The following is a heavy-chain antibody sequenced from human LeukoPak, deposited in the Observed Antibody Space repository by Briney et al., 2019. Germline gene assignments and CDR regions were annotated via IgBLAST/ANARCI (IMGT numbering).Heavy chain of an antibody. CDR1: GDSIRSTTYY. V-gene: IGHV4-39*07. Sequence: SETLSLTCTVFGDSIRSTTYYWAWIRQPPGKGLEWIGTIYYSGSTYYNPSLKNRVTISVDPSSNQFSLKLNSVTAADTAVYYCARVYYSNSYDYWYFDLWGRGTLVTVSS. J-gene: IGHJ2*01. CDR3: ARVYYSNSYDYWYFDL. CDR2: IYYSGST. D-gene: IGHD6-13*01.